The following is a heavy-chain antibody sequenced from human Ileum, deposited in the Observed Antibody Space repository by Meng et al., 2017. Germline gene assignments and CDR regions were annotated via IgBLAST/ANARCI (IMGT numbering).Heavy chain of an antibody. Sequence: LPGSGPGLVEPSVPLSLTCAVSGRSISSRDWWSWVRQPPGKGLEWIAEMNLGGSPNYTPSLKSRVTMSVDKSNDYLSLQLTSVTAADTAVYYCAHIFDSWGQGTLVTVSS. CDR3: AHIFDS. CDR1: GRSISSRDW. V-gene: IGHV4-4*02. J-gene: IGHJ4*02. CDR2: MNLGGSP.